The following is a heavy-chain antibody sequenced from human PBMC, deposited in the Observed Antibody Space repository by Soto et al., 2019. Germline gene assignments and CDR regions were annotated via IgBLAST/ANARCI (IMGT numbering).Heavy chain of an antibody. Sequence: QLQLQESGPGLVKHSETLSLTCTVSGGSIKNTGVNWGWVRQPPGKGLEWIGSVYYTGTTYYNPSLQSRVTISIDTSKNQYSLSVNSVAAADTAVYYCATHTSGSRNGPHTWGQGTLVTVSS. D-gene: IGHD1-26*01. CDR2: VYYTGTT. J-gene: IGHJ5*02. V-gene: IGHV4-39*01. CDR3: ATHTSGSRNGPHT. CDR1: GGSIKNTGVN.